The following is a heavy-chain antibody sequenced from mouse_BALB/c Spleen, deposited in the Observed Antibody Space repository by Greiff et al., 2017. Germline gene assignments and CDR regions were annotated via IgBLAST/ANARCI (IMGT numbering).Heavy chain of an antibody. CDR1: GFTFSSYG. V-gene: IGHV5-6*01. Sequence: EVKLVESGGDLVKPGGSLKLSCAASGFTFSSYGMSWVRQTPDKRLEWVATISSGGSYTYYPDSVKGRFTISRDNAKNTLYLQMSSLKSEDTAMYYCARHWGYSYAMDYWGQGTSVTVSS. J-gene: IGHJ4*01. D-gene: IGHD2-3*01. CDR3: ARHWGYSYAMDY. CDR2: ISSGGSYT.